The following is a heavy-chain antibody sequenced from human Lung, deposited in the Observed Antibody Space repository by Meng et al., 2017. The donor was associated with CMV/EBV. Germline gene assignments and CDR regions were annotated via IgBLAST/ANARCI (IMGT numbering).Heavy chain of an antibody. CDR3: ARDSYGMDV. CDR2: ISYSTTT. Sequence: RQAPGKGLEWVSYISYSTTTYYADSVKGRFTISRDDAKNSLYLQMNRLRVEDTAVYYCARDSYGMDVWGRGTTVTVSS. V-gene: IGHV3-69-1*01. J-gene: IGHJ6*02.